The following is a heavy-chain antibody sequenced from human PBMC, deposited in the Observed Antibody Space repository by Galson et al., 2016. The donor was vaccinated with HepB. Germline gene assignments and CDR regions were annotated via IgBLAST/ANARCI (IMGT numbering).Heavy chain of an antibody. CDR2: VNYDGTKK. CDR1: GFTFSYYG. V-gene: IGHV3-33*01. D-gene: IGHD5-24*01. Sequence: SLRLSCAASGFTFSYYGMHWVRQAPGKGLDWVAAVNYDGTKKGYADSVKGRFAISRDNYEDTLYLQMNSLRAEDTAVYYCARRGRWHYGLDVWGKGTAVTVSS. CDR3: ARRGRWHYGLDV. J-gene: IGHJ6*04.